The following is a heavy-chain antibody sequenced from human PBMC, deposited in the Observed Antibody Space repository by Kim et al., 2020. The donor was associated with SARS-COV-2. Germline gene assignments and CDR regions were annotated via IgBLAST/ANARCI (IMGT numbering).Heavy chain of an antibody. J-gene: IGHJ3*02. CDR1: GYTFTGYY. CDR2: INPNSGGT. D-gene: IGHD6-19*01. Sequence: ASVKVSCKASGYTFTGYYMHWVRQAPGQGLEWMGWINPNSGGTNYAQKFQGRVTMTRDTSISTAYMELSRLRSDDTAVYYCARANGIWQWLVSAFDIWGQGTMVTVSS. CDR3: ARANGIWQWLVSAFDI. V-gene: IGHV1-2*02.